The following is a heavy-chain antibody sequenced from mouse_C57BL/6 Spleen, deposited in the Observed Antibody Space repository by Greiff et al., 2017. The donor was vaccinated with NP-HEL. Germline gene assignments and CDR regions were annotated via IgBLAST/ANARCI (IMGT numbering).Heavy chain of an antibody. CDR3: ARMGSYTGGFDY. D-gene: IGHD4-1*01. V-gene: IGHV1-80*01. CDR1: GYAFSSYW. CDR2: IYPGDGDT. Sequence: VKLVESGAELVKPGASVKISCKASGYAFSSYWMNWVKQRPGKGLEWIGQIYPGDGDTNYNGKFKGKATLTADKSSSTAYMQLSSLTSEDSAVYFCARMGSYTGGFDYWGQGTTLTVSS. J-gene: IGHJ2*01.